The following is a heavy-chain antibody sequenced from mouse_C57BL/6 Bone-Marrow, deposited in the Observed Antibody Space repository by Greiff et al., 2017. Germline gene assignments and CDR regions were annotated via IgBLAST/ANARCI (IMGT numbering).Heavy chain of an antibody. J-gene: IGHJ2*01. Sequence: EVKLMESGGGLVQPGGSLKLSCAASGFTFSDYYMYWVRQTPEKRLEWVAYISNGGGSTYYPDTVKGRFTISRDNAKNTLYLQMSRLKSEDTAMYYCARAYYSNSYYFDYWGQGTTLTVSS. D-gene: IGHD2-5*01. CDR2: ISNGGGST. V-gene: IGHV5-12*01. CDR3: ARAYYSNSYYFDY. CDR1: GFTFSDYY.